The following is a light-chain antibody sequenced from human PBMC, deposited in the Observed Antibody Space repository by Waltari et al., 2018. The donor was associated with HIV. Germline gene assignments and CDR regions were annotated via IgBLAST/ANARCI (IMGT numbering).Light chain of an antibody. J-gene: IGKJ4*01. CDR2: GAS. CDR1: QGVSSN. CDR3: QQYNDWPLT. Sequence: EVVMTQSPATLSVSPGERATLSCRASQGVSSNLAWHQQKPGQAPRLLIYGASTRATGIPARFSGSGAGTEFTLTISSLQSEDFAVYYCQQYNDWPLTFGGGTKVGIK. V-gene: IGKV3-15*01.